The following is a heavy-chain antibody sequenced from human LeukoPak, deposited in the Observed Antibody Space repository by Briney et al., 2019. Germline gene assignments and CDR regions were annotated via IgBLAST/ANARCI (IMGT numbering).Heavy chain of an antibody. J-gene: IGHJ6*02. CDR2: IKQDGSEK. V-gene: IGHV3-7*01. CDR3: ARVLENGMDV. D-gene: IGHD1-1*01. Sequence: PGGSLRLSCAASGFTYSSYWMSWVRQAPGKGLEWVANIKQDGSEKYFVDSVRGRFTISRDNAKNSLYLQMNSLRAEDTAVYYCARVLENGMDVWGQGTTVTVSS. CDR1: GFTYSSYW.